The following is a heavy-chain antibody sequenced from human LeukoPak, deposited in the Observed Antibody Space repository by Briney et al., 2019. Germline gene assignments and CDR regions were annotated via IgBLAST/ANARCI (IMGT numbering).Heavy chain of an antibody. V-gene: IGHV4-39*01. J-gene: IGHJ4*02. CDR1: GGSISSSSYY. CDR2: IYYSGST. Sequence: SETLSLTCTVSGGSISSSSYYWGWIRQPPGKGLEWIGSIYYSGSTYYNPSLKSRVTISVDTSKNRFSLKLSSVTAADTAVYYCASTSRDGYNLKDYWGQGTLVTVSS. D-gene: IGHD5-24*01. CDR3: ASTSRDGYNLKDY.